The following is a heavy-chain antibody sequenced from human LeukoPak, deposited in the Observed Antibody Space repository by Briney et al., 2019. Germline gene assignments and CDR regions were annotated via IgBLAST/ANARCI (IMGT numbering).Heavy chain of an antibody. V-gene: IGHV3-48*01. CDR2: ISSSSSTI. CDR1: GFTFSSYS. CDR3: ARVIPLVVVTGGDAFDI. Sequence: PGGSLRLSCAASGFTFSSYSMNWVRQAPGKGLEWVSYISSSSSTIYYADSVKGRFTISRDNAKNSLYLQMNSLRAEDTAVYYCARVIPLVVVTGGDAFDIWGQGTMVTVSS. J-gene: IGHJ3*02. D-gene: IGHD2-21*02.